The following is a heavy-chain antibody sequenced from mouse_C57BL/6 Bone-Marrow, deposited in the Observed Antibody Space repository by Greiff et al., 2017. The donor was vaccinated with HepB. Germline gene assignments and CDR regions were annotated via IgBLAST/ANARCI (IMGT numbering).Heavy chain of an antibody. CDR3: ARGYYPYYYAMDY. CDR1: GYTFTSYG. CDR2: IYPRSGNT. J-gene: IGHJ4*01. V-gene: IGHV1-81*01. D-gene: IGHD2-3*01. Sequence: QVQLKQSGAELARPGASVKLSCKASGYTFTSYGISWVKQRTGQGLEWIGEIYPRSGNTYYNEKFKGKATLTADKSSSTAYMELRSLTSEDSAVYFCARGYYPYYYAMDYWGQGTSVTVSS.